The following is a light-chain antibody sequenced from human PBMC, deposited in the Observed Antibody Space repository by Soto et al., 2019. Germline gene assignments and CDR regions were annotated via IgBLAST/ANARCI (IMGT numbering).Light chain of an antibody. J-gene: IGKJ3*01. CDR1: QSINTN. Sequence: DIVMTQSPATLSVSPGERATLSCRASQSINTNLAWYQQKPGQAPRLLIYGASTRATVIPARFSGSGSGTEFTLTISGLQADDFAVYYCQQYHHWPPKVTFGPGTRWIS. V-gene: IGKV3-15*01. CDR3: QQYHHWPPKVT. CDR2: GAS.